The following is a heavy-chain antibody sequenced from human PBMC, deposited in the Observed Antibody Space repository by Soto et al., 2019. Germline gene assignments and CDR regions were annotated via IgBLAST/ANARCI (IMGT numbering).Heavy chain of an antibody. CDR1: GGSISSYY. D-gene: IGHD2-2*02. V-gene: IGHV4-59*01. Sequence: ETLSLTCTVSGGSISSYYWSWIRQPPGKGMEWIWYIYYSGSTNYNPSLKSLVTISVDTSKNKFSLKLSSVTAADTAVYYCAGAPVVPAAIYTGGMDXWGQGTTVTVS. CDR3: AGAPVVPAAIYTGGMDX. J-gene: IGHJ6*02. CDR2: IYYSGST.